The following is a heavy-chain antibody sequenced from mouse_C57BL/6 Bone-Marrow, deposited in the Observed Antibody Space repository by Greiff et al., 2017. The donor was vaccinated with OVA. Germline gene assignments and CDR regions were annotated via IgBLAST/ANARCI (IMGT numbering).Heavy chain of an antibody. J-gene: IGHJ1*03. V-gene: IGHV1-85*01. CDR3: ARSNYDSSCPYWDFDV. D-gene: IGHD1-1*01. CDR2: IYPRDGST. CDR1: GYTFTSYD. Sequence: QVQLQQSGPELVKPGASVKLSCKASGYTFTSYDINWVKQRPGQGLEWIGWIYPRDGSTKYNEKFKGKATLTVDTSSSTAYMELHSLTSEDSAVYFCARSNYDSSCPYWDFDVWGTGTTVTVAS.